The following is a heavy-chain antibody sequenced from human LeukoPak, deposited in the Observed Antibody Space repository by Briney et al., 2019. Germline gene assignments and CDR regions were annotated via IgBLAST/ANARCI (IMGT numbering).Heavy chain of an antibody. CDR1: GFTFSSYG. CDR2: ISYDGSNK. V-gene: IGHV3-30*18. Sequence: PGGSLRLSCATSGFTFSSYGMHWVRQAPGKGLEWVAVISYDGSNKYCADSVKGRFTISRDNSKNTLYLQMNSLRAEDTAVYYCAKMNYGGDSVDWYFDLWGRGTLVNVSS. J-gene: IGHJ2*01. D-gene: IGHD4-23*01. CDR3: AKMNYGGDSVDWYFDL.